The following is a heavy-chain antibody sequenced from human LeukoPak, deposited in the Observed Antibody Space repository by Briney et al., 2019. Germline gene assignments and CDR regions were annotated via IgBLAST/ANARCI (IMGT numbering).Heavy chain of an antibody. D-gene: IGHD6-19*01. CDR2: ISGSGGTT. CDR3: AKASIAVAGSPRFLDY. V-gene: IGHV3-23*01. CDR1: GCTFSSYA. Sequence: GGSLRLCCASAGCTFSSYAMSWGRQAPGKGLELVSAISGSGGTTYYADSVKGRFTISSDNSKNTLYLQMNRLTADDTAVYYCAKASIAVAGSPRFLDYWGQGTLVTVSS. J-gene: IGHJ4*02.